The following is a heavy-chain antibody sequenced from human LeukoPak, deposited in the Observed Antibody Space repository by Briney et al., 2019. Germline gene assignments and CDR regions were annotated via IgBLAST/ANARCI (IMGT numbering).Heavy chain of an antibody. CDR3: GPIDS. J-gene: IGHJ4*02. CDR2: ISDDGTDT. V-gene: IGHV3-30-3*01. CDR1: GFAFSDYA. Sequence: GGSLRLSCAASGFAFSDYAIHWVRQAPGKGLEWVAVISDDGTDTYYAGSVEGRFSISRDNSESTVFLQMNSLRGEDTAVYYCGPIDSWGQGTLVTVSS.